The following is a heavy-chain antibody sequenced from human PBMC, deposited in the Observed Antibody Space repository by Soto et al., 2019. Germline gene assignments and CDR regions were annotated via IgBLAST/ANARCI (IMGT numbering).Heavy chain of an antibody. Sequence: QVQLVDSGGGVVQPGRSLRLSCAASGFTFSSYGMHWVRQAPGQGLEWVAVIWYDGSYKYYADSVKGRFTISRDNSKNTLYLQMNSLRAEDTAVYYCARDRYSSGWYDLDYWGQGTLVTVS. CDR2: IWYDGSYK. CDR1: GFTFSSYG. J-gene: IGHJ4*02. D-gene: IGHD6-19*01. CDR3: ARDRYSSGWYDLDY. V-gene: IGHV3-33*01.